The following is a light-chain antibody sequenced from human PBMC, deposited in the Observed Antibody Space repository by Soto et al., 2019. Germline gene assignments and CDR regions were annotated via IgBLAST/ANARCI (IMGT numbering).Light chain of an antibody. V-gene: IGKV1-33*01. Sequence: DIQMTQSPSSLSXXRXXXXXXXCQASHDITNYLNWYQQKPGKPPILLIYDASTLETGVPSRFSGSGSGTHFTFTISSLQPEDGATYYCQQNDDLPITFGQGTRLEI. CDR1: HDITNY. J-gene: IGKJ5*01. CDR2: DAS. CDR3: QQNDDLPIT.